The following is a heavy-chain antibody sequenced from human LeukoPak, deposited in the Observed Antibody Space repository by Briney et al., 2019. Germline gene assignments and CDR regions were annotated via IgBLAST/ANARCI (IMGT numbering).Heavy chain of an antibody. CDR2: INWNGGSK. V-gene: IGHV3-20*03. CDR3: ARGFRNGPFDC. CDR1: GFTFDGYC. D-gene: IGHD2-8*01. J-gene: IGHJ4*02. Sequence: GGFLRLFFEASGFTFDGYCISRVRQPPGEGLEWGSGINWNGGSKHYADSVKGRFTISRDNAKNSHFLQMNSLRVEDTALYYCARGFRNGPFDCWGQGTLVTASS.